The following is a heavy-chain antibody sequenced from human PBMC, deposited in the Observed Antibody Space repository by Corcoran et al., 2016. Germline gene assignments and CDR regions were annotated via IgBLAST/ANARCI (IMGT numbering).Heavy chain of an antibody. CDR1: GGSISSSSYY. J-gene: IGHJ6*02. CDR2: IYYSGST. V-gene: IGHV4-39*07. D-gene: IGHD1-7*01. Sequence: QLQLQESGPGLVKPSETLSLTCTVSGGSISSSSYYWGWIRQPPGKGLEWIGSIYYSGSTYYNPSLKSRVTLSVDTSKNQFSLKLSSVTAADTAVYYCARGAGTMYYYYYGMDVWGQGTTVTVSS. CDR3: ARGAGTMYYYYYGMDV.